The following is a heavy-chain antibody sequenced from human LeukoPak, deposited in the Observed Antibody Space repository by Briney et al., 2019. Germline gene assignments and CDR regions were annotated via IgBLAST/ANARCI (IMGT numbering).Heavy chain of an antibody. CDR2: INHSGST. CDR3: ARISGPGDP. V-gene: IGHV4-34*01. CDR1: SGSFSGYY. Sequence: SETLSLTCAVYSGSFSGYYRSWIRQPPGKGLEWIGEINHSGSTNHNPSLKSRVTISVDTSKNQFSLKLSSVTAADTAVYYCARISGPGDPWGQGTLVTVSS. J-gene: IGHJ5*02. D-gene: IGHD3-10*01.